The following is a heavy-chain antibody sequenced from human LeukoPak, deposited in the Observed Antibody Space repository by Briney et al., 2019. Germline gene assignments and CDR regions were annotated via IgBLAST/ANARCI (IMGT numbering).Heavy chain of an antibody. J-gene: IGHJ4*02. V-gene: IGHV3-23*01. Sequence: GGSLRLSCAASGFTFSSYAMSWVRQAPGKGLELVSAISGSGGSTYYADSVKGRFTISRDNSKNTLYLQMNSLRAEDTAVYYCAKALRRYSSGYYFDYWGQGTLVTVSS. CDR2: ISGSGGST. CDR1: GFTFSSYA. D-gene: IGHD3-22*01. CDR3: AKALRRYSSGYYFDY.